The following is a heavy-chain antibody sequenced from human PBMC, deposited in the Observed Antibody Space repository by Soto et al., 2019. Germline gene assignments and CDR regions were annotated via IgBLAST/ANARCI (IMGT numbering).Heavy chain of an antibody. Sequence: PGESLKISCKASGYTFTTSWIGWVRQMPGQGLEWMGIIDPGDSDTRYSSSFQGRITISVDKSISTAYLQWSSLEASDTAIYYCARHAGNSWKGDYFDYWGRGALVTVSS. CDR2: IDPGDSDT. J-gene: IGHJ4*02. D-gene: IGHD6-13*01. CDR3: ARHAGNSWKGDYFDY. CDR1: GYTFTTSW. V-gene: IGHV5-51*01.